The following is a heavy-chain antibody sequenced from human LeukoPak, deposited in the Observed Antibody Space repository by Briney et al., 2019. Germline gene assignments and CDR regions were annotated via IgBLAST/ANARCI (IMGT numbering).Heavy chain of an antibody. CDR1: GYTFTSYG. Sequence: GASVKVSCKASGYTFTSYGISWVRQAPGQGLEWMGWISAYNGNTNYAQKLQGRVTMTTDISTSTAYVELRSLRSDDTAVYYCARDLPFTSGSYQDFWGQGTLVTVSS. J-gene: IGHJ4*02. CDR2: ISAYNGNT. V-gene: IGHV1-18*01. D-gene: IGHD3-10*01. CDR3: ARDLPFTSGSYQDF.